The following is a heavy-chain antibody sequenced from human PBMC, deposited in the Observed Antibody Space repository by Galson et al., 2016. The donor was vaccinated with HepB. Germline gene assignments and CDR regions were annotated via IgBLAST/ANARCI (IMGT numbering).Heavy chain of an antibody. CDR3: ARDSWFYGSGNYYPFDY. D-gene: IGHD3-10*01. J-gene: IGHJ4*02. Sequence: SVKVSCKASGYSFPSYGVSWVRQAPGQGLEWMGWISAYNGNTEYAQDVQDRVTMSTDASTSTAYMELRSLRSDDTALYYCARDSWFYGSGNYYPFDYWGQGTLITVSS. CDR2: ISAYNGNT. V-gene: IGHV1-18*01. CDR1: GYSFPSYG.